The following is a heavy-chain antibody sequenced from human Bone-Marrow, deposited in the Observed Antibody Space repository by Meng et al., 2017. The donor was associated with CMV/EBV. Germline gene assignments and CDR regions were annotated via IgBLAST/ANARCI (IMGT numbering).Heavy chain of an antibody. CDR2: IYPGDSDI. J-gene: IGHJ5*02. CDR1: GYRFSSYW. Sequence: GESLKISCEGSGYRFSSYWVAWVRQMPGKGLEWMGSIYPGDSDIRYSQSFQGQVTISADKSTSIAYLQWNSLKASDTGTYHFARQLWGFTYANISWGQGTLVTVSS. D-gene: IGHD2-8*01. CDR3: ARQLWGFTYANIS. V-gene: IGHV5-51*01.